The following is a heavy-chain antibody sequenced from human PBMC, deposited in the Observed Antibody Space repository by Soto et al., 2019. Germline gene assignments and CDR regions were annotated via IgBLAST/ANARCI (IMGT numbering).Heavy chain of an antibody. J-gene: IGHJ4*02. D-gene: IGHD6-6*01. CDR3: ARDFARSSSSGAVSYYFDY. CDR2: IWYDGSNK. V-gene: IGHV3-33*01. CDR1: GFTFSSYG. Sequence: GGSLRLSCAASGFTFSSYGMHWVRQAPGKGLEWVAVIWYDGSNKYYADSVKGRFTISRDNSKNTLYLQMNSLRAEDTAVYYCARDFARSSSSGAVSYYFDYWGQGTLVTVSS.